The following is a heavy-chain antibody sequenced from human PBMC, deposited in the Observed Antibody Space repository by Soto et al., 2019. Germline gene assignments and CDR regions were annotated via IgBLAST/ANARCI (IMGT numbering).Heavy chain of an antibody. CDR2: ISYDGSNK. D-gene: IGHD1-26*01. V-gene: IGHV3-30-3*01. CDR1: GFTFSSYA. CDR3: ARDGNYFDY. Sequence: GGSLRLSCAASGFTFSSYAMHWVRQAPGKGLEWVAVISYDGSNKYYADSVKGRFTISRDNSKNTQYLQMNSLRAEDTAVYYCARDGNYFDYWGQGTLVTVSS. J-gene: IGHJ4*02.